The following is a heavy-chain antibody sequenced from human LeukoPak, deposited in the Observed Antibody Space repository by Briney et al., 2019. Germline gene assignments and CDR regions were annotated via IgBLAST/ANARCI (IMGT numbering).Heavy chain of an antibody. J-gene: IGHJ4*02. CDR1: GFTFSSYA. D-gene: IGHD3-10*01. CDR2: ISGSGGST. CDR3: AKVGSMVRGVDYFDY. V-gene: IGHV3-23*01. Sequence: TGGSLRLSCAASGFTFSSYAMSWVRQAPGKGLEWVSAISGSGGSTYYADSVKGRFTISRDNSKNTLYLQMSSLRAEDTAVYYCAKVGSMVRGVDYFDYWGQGTLVTVSS.